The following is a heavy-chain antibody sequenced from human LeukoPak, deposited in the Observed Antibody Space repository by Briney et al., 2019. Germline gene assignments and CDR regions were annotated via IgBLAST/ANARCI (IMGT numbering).Heavy chain of an antibody. Sequence: ASETLSLTCTVSGGSISSYYWSWIRQPPGKGLEWIGYIYYSGSTNYNPSLKSRVTISVDTSKNQFSLKLSSVTAADTAVYYCARALQPGVYAFDIWGQGTMVTVSS. CDR2: IYYSGST. CDR1: GGSISSYY. J-gene: IGHJ3*02. D-gene: IGHD6-13*01. V-gene: IGHV4-59*01. CDR3: ARALQPGVYAFDI.